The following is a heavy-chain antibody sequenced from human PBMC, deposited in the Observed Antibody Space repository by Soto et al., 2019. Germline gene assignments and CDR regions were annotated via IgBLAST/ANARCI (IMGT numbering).Heavy chain of an antibody. CDR1: RFSRSREL. Sequence: RLSCAASRFSRSRELISYALLSLGKRMEWVSYISSSSSTIYYADSVKGRFTISRDNAKNSLYLQMNSLRDEDTAVYYCAREGAPTAMEPPQNWFDPCGQRTLRSVSS. J-gene: IGHJ5*02. V-gene: IGHV3-48*02. CDR2: ISSSSSTI. CDR3: AREGAPTAMEPPQNWFDP. D-gene: IGHD5-18*01.